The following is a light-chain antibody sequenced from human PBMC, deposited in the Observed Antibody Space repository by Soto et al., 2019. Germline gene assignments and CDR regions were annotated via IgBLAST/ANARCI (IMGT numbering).Light chain of an antibody. CDR2: GAS. J-gene: IGKJ1*01. Sequence: TVLTQSPGTLSLSPGEKATHSCRASQSVSNNYLAWYQQKPGQAPRLLIYGASNRATGIPDRFSGSGSGTDFTLTISRLEPEDFAVYYCQQYGSSGTFGQGTKVDI. V-gene: IGKV3-20*01. CDR3: QQYGSSGT. CDR1: QSVSNNY.